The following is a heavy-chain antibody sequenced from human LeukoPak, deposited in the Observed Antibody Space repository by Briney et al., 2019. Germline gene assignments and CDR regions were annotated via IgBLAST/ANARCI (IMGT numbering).Heavy chain of an antibody. CDR1: GYSISSGYY. CDR3: ARLLAPLNYYDSGGKYYFDY. Sequence: SETLSLTCAVSGYSISSGYYWGWIRQPPGKGLEWIGSIYHSGSTYYNPSLKSRVTISVDTSKNQFSLKLSSVTAADTAVYYCARLLAPLNYYDSGGKYYFDYWGQGTLVTVSS. V-gene: IGHV4-38-2*01. D-gene: IGHD3-22*01. CDR2: IYHSGST. J-gene: IGHJ4*02.